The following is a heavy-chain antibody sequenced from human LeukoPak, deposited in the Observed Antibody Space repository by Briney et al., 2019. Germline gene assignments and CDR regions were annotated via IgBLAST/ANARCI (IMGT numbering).Heavy chain of an antibody. V-gene: IGHV3-23*01. J-gene: IGHJ4*02. D-gene: IGHD6-6*01. CDR2: TSGSGGST. Sequence: GGSLRLSCAASGFTFSSYAMSWVRQAPGKGLEWVSATSGSGGSTYYADSVKGRFTISRDNSKNTLYLQMNSLRAEDTAVYYCACEYSSSSHFDYWGQGTLVTVSS. CDR1: GFTFSSYA. CDR3: ACEYSSSSHFDY.